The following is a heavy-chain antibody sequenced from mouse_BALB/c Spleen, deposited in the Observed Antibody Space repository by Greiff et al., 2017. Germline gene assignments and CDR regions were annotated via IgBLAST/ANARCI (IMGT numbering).Heavy chain of an antibody. V-gene: IGHV5-6*01. CDR1: GFTFSSYG. J-gene: IGHJ4*01. CDR3: AREGRYDDYYAMDY. D-gene: IGHD2-14*01. CDR2: ISSGGSYT. Sequence: EVNVVESGGDLVKPGGSLKLSCAASGFTFSSYGMSWVRQTPDKRLEWVATISSGGSYTYYPDSVKGRFTISRDNAKNTLYLQMSSLKSEDTAMYYCAREGRYDDYYAMDYWGQGTSVTVSS.